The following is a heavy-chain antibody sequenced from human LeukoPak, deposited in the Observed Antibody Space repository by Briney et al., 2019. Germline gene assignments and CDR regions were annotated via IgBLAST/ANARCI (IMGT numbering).Heavy chain of an antibody. D-gene: IGHD3-22*01. J-gene: IGHJ4*02. CDR1: GYSFANYW. Sequence: GESLKISCKGFGYSFANYWITWVRQMPGKGLEWMGRIDPRDSYSNYSPSFQGHVTISVDKSINTVYLQWSSLKASDTAIYYCARGGTDYFDSSAYYLYFDFWGQGTLVTVSS. CDR3: ARGGTDYFDSSAYYLYFDF. V-gene: IGHV5-10-1*01. CDR2: IDPRDSYS.